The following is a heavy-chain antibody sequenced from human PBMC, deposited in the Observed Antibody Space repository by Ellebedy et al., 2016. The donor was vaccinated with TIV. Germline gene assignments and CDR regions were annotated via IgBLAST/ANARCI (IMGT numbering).Heavy chain of an antibody. Sequence: MPSETLSLTCAVYGGSFSDYDWGWIRQPPGKGLEWIGEINHSGSTNYNPSLKSRVTISVDTSKKWFSLRLSSVPAANTAGYYCARGRVQTRGHWFDPWGQGTLVTVSS. CDR2: INHSGST. CDR1: GGSFSDYD. CDR3: ARGRVQTRGHWFDP. J-gene: IGHJ5*02. V-gene: IGHV4-34*01. D-gene: IGHD1-1*01.